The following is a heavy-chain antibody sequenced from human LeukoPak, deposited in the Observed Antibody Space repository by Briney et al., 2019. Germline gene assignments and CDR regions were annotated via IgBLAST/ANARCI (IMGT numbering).Heavy chain of an antibody. Sequence: PGGSLRLSCAASGFTFSSYAMSWVRQAPGKGLEWVSYISSSSSTIYYADSVKGRFTISRDNAKNSLYLQMNSLRAEDTAVYYCARDRENEQWLPRGDAFDIWGQGTMVTVSS. CDR1: GFTFSSYA. D-gene: IGHD6-19*01. CDR3: ARDRENEQWLPRGDAFDI. V-gene: IGHV3-48*01. J-gene: IGHJ3*02. CDR2: ISSSSSTI.